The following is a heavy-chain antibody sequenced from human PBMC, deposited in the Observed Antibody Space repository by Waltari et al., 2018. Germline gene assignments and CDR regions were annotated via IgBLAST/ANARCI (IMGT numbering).Heavy chain of an antibody. CDR3: ARGPASSGYYYVDDAFDI. CDR1: GGSFSGYY. Sequence: QVQLQQWGAGLLKPSETLSLTCAVYGGSFSGYYWSWTRQPPGQGLEWIGEINHSGSTNYNPSLKSRVTISVDTSKNQFSLKLSSVTAADTAVYYCARGPASSGYYYVDDAFDIWGQGTMVTVSS. D-gene: IGHD3-22*01. CDR2: INHSGST. J-gene: IGHJ3*02. V-gene: IGHV4-34*01.